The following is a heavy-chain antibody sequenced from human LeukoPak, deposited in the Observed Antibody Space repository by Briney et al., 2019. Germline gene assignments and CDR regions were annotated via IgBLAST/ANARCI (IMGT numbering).Heavy chain of an antibody. Sequence: PSETLSLTCTVSGGSISNSNYFWGWVRQPPGKGLEWIGSIYYSGSTYYNPSLKSRVTISIDTSKNHFSLKLSSVTAADTAFYYCATENVVIPTAAQRPLDYWGQGTLVTVSS. CDR3: ATENVVIPTAAQRPLDY. D-gene: IGHD2-2*01. CDR1: GGSISNSNYF. V-gene: IGHV4-39*02. CDR2: IYYSGST. J-gene: IGHJ4*02.